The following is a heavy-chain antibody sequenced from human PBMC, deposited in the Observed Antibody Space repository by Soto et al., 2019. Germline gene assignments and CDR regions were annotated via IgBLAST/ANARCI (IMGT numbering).Heavy chain of an antibody. D-gene: IGHD6-13*01. CDR1: GFTFRSYD. CDR2: TSGGGSRT. V-gene: IGHV3-23*01. CDR3: VKVSSIWYRKIDY. Sequence: GGSLRLSCVASGFTFRSYDMNWVRQAPGKGLEWVSATSGGGSRTFYADSVKGRFTISRDNSQNTLYLQMNSLTVGDTATYYCVKVSSIWYRKIDYWGQGT. J-gene: IGHJ4*02.